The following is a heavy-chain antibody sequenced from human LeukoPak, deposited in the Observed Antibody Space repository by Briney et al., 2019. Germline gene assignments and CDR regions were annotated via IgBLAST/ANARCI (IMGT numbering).Heavy chain of an antibody. Sequence: ASVKVSCKASGGTFSSYAISWVRQAPGQGLEWMGGIIPIFGTANYAQKFQGRVTITTDESTSTAYMELSSLRSDDTAVYYCARDYYYDSSGYAPFDYWGQGTLVTVSS. V-gene: IGHV1-69*05. CDR2: IIPIFGTA. CDR3: ARDYYYDSSGYAPFDY. D-gene: IGHD3-22*01. CDR1: GGTFSSYA. J-gene: IGHJ4*02.